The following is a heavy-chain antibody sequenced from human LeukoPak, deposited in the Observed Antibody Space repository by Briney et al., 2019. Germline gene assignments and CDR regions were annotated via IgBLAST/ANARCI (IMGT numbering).Heavy chain of an antibody. Sequence: GGSLRLSCAASGFTFSSYSMNWVRQAPGKGLEWVSSISSSSSYIYYADSVKGRFTISRDNSKNTLYLQMNSLRAEDTAVYYCAKDQIVVVPAAMLGYFDYWGQGTLVTASS. J-gene: IGHJ4*02. CDR3: AKDQIVVVPAAMLGYFDY. D-gene: IGHD2-2*01. CDR2: ISSSSSYI. V-gene: IGHV3-21*01. CDR1: GFTFSSYS.